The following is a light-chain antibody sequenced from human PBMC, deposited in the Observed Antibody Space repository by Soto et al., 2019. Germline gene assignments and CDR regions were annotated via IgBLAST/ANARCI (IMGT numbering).Light chain of an antibody. J-gene: IGKJ5*01. CDR3: QQYGSPIT. CDR1: QSVSSTY. Sequence: EIVLTQSPDTLSLSPGERATLSCRTSQSVSSTYFAWYQQKPGQAPRLLIYSTSARATGIPDRFSGSASGADFTLTISRLEPEDFAVYYCQQYGSPITFGQGTRLEIK. V-gene: IGKV3-20*01. CDR2: STS.